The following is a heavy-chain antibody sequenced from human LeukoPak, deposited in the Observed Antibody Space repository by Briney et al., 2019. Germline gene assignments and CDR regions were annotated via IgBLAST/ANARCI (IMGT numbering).Heavy chain of an antibody. J-gene: IGHJ4*02. D-gene: IGHD5-24*01. CDR2: IYYSGST. CDR1: GGSISSSSYY. V-gene: IGHV4-39*07. Sequence: SETLSLTCTVSGGSISSSSYYWGWIRRPPGKGLEWIGSIYYSGSTYYNPSLKSRVTISVDTSKNQFSLKLSSVTAADTAVYYCARVSEMVAIDYWGQGTLVTVSS. CDR3: ARVSEMVAIDY.